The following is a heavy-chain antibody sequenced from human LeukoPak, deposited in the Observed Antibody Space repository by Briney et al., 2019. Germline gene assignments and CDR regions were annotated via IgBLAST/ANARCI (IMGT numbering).Heavy chain of an antibody. J-gene: IGHJ6*04. Sequence: GGSLRLSCAASGFTLSSHWMSWVRQAPEKGLGWVANIKPDESERYYVDSVKGRFTISRDNAKNSLFLQMNSLRAEDTAVYFCAKSTRAVMAMMDVWGKGTTVTVSS. D-gene: IGHD3-16*01. CDR2: IKPDESER. CDR1: GFTLSSHW. V-gene: IGHV3-7*01. CDR3: AKSTRAVMAMMDV.